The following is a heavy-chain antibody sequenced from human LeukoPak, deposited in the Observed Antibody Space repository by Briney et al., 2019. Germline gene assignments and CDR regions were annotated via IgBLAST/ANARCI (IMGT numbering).Heavy chain of an antibody. Sequence: GGSLRLSCAASGFTFSSYAMSWVRQAPGKGLEWVSAISGSGGSTYYADSVKGRFTISRDNSKNTLYLQMNSLRAEDTAMYYCAKNPDIVATYNYFDYWGQGTLVTVSS. CDR2: ISGSGGST. D-gene: IGHD5-12*01. CDR3: AKNPDIVATYNYFDY. V-gene: IGHV3-23*01. J-gene: IGHJ4*02. CDR1: GFTFSSYA.